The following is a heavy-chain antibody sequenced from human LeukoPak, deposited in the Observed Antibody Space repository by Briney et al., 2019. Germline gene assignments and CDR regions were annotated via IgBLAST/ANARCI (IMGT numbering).Heavy chain of an antibody. V-gene: IGHV3-49*04. Sequence: PGGSLRLSCTASGFTFGDCSMSWVRQARGKGLEWVGFIRRKARGGTTEYAASVNGRFIISRDDSKSIAYLEMTSLETEDTAVYYCSVYDSPGSIGGQGTLVTVSS. D-gene: IGHD3-22*01. CDR1: GFTFGDCS. CDR2: IRRKARGGTT. J-gene: IGHJ4*02. CDR3: SVYDSPGSI.